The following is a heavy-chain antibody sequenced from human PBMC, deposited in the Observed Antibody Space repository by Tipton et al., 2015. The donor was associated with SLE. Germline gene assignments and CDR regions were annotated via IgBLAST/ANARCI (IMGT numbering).Heavy chain of an antibody. D-gene: IGHD6-13*01. V-gene: IGHV4-59*01. J-gene: IGHJ6*04. Sequence: TLSLTCTVSGGSIISYYWNWIRQPPGKGLEWIGYIYYSGSTNYNPSLKSRVTISVDTSKNQFSLKLSSVTAADTAVYYCARASGPYSSPGVWGKGTTVTGSS. CDR1: GGSIISYY. CDR3: ARASGPYSSPGV. CDR2: IYYSGST.